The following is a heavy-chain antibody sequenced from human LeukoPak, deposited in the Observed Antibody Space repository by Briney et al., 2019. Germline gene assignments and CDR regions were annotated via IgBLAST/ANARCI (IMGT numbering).Heavy chain of an antibody. D-gene: IGHD3-10*01. J-gene: IGHJ3*02. V-gene: IGHV4-61*02. Sequence: PSQTLSLTCTVSGGSISSGSYYWSWIRQPAGKGLEWVGRIYTSGITNYNPSLKSRVTISVDTSKNQFSLKLSSVTAADTAVYYCARAYGPGSLDAFDIWGQGTMVTVSS. CDR1: GGSISSGSYY. CDR2: IYTSGIT. CDR3: ARAYGPGSLDAFDI.